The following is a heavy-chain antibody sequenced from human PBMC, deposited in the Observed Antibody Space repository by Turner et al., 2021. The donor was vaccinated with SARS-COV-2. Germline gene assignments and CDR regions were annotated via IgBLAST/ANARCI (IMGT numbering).Heavy chain of an antibody. CDR3: ARSYHTYYFDY. V-gene: IGHV4-39*01. J-gene: IGHJ4*02. CDR1: GGSITSSTYY. Sequence: QLQLQESGPGLVKPSENLSLTCTVSGGSITSSTYYWGWIRQPPGKGLDWIGSIFSSGSTYYNPSLKSRVTISVDTSKNQFSLKLTSVTAADTAVYYCARSYHTYYFDYWGQGTLGTVSS. CDR2: IFSSGST. D-gene: IGHD2-2*01.